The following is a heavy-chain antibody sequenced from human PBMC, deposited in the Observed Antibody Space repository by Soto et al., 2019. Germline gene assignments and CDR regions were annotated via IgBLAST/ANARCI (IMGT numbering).Heavy chain of an antibody. CDR2: ISYDGSNK. Sequence: QVQLVESGGGVVQPGRSLRLSCAASGFTFSSYGMHWVRQAPGKGLEWVAVISYDGSNKYYADSVKGRFTISRDNSKNMLYLQMNSLRAEDTAVYYCEKDQIDILTRWVLWSAFDFWGQGTMVTVSS. D-gene: IGHD3-9*01. CDR3: EKDQIDILTRWVLWSAFDF. J-gene: IGHJ3*01. V-gene: IGHV3-30*18. CDR1: GFTFSSYG.